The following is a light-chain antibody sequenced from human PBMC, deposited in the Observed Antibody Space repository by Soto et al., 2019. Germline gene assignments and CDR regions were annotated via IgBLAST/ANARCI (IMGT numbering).Light chain of an antibody. V-gene: IGLV2-11*01. CDR3: CSFSGSYISYV. CDR2: DVS. J-gene: IGLJ1*01. Sequence: QSVLTQPRSVSGSPGQSVTVSCTGTSSDVGGYNYVSWYQQHPGKAPKLMIYDVSKRPSGVPDRFSGSKSGNTASLTISGLQAEDEADYSCCSFSGSYISYVFGTGTKVTVL. CDR1: SSDVGGYNY.